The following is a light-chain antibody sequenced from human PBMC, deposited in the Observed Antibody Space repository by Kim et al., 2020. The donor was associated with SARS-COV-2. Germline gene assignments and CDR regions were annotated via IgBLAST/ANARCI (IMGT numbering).Light chain of an antibody. CDR2: GAS. CDR1: HSVRSPY. V-gene: IGKV3-20*01. Sequence: YPWEGASLTCRASHSVRSPYLRWYQQKTGQAPRLLIYGASSRATGIPDRFSGSGSGTDFTLTISRLEPEDFAVYYCQQYGSSPRTFGQGTKVDIK. J-gene: IGKJ1*01. CDR3: QQYGSSPRT.